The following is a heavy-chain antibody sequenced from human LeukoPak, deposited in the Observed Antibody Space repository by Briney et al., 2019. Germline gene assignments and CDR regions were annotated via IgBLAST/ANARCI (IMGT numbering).Heavy chain of an antibody. Sequence: PGGSLRLSCAASGFTFSSYGMHWVRQAPGKGLEWVAVISYDGSNKYYADSVKGRFTISRDNSKNTLYLQMNSLRAEDTAVYYCAMLSVAATQVDYGGRGTLVTVSS. D-gene: IGHD2-15*01. CDR1: GFTFSSYG. CDR2: ISYDGSNK. J-gene: IGHJ4*02. V-gene: IGHV3-30*03. CDR3: AMLSVAATQVDY.